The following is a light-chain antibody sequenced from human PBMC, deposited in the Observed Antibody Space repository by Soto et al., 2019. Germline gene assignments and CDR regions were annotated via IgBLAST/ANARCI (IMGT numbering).Light chain of an antibody. V-gene: IGLV1-40*01. Sequence: QPVLTQPPSVSGAPGQRVTISCTGSSSNIGAGYDVHWYQQLPGTAPKLLIYGNSNRPSGVPDRFSGSKSGTSASLAITGLQAGDEADYYCQSYDSSPHVVFGGGTKLTVL. CDR2: GNS. J-gene: IGLJ2*01. CDR3: QSYDSSPHVV. CDR1: SSNIGAGYD.